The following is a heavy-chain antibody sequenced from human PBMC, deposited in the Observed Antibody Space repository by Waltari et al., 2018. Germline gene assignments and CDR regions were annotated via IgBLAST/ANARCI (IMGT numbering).Heavy chain of an antibody. CDR2: IYHGGTT. CDR1: GASISSGEFF. J-gene: IGHJ4*02. V-gene: IGHV4-30-4*01. Sequence: QVQLQASGPGLVKPSQTLSLTCTVSGASISSGEFFWSWIRQPPGQGLEWLGCIYHGGTTFYKSSLKSRLALSIETSKNQFSLRLASVTAADTAVYYCAREIPSWSSVTAPDADFWGQGTLVTVSS. CDR3: AREIPSWSSVTAPDADF. D-gene: IGHD2-21*02.